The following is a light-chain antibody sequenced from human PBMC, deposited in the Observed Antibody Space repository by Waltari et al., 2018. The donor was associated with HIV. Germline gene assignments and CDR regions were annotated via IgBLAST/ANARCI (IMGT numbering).Light chain of an antibody. J-gene: IGKJ1*01. CDR2: AAS. Sequence: ETVMTQSPANLSASPGDTVTPSCTASQSIDDKLAWYQQKPGQSPRLLFYAASTGATGVPGRFSGSGSGTQFTLTISSLQSEDSALYYCQQYKNWPPLTFGQGTKVEIK. CDR3: QQYKNWPPLT. CDR1: QSIDDK. V-gene: IGKV3-15*01.